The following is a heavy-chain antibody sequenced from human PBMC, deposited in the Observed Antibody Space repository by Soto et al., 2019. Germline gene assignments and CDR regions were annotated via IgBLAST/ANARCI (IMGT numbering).Heavy chain of an antibody. CDR3: AKDRNTSSLYYDMDV. V-gene: IGHV3-30*18. J-gene: IGHJ6*02. Sequence: QVQLVESGGGVVQPGRSLRLSCAASGFTFSSYGMHWVRQAPGKGLEWVAVISYDGSNKYYADSVKGRFTISRDNSKNTLYLQMNSLRAEDTAVYYCAKDRNTSSLYYDMDVWGQGTTVTVSS. CDR2: ISYDGSNK. CDR1: GFTFSSYG.